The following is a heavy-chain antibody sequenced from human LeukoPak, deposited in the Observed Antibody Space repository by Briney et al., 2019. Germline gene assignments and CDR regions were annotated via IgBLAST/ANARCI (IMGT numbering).Heavy chain of an antibody. J-gene: IGHJ4*02. D-gene: IGHD1-7*01. CDR1: GFRFNTLW. CDR3: ARDWELSRDY. V-gene: IGHV3-7*01. CDR2: INEGGSAE. Sequence: GGSLSLSCAASGFRFNTLWMSWVREAPGKGLEGVANINEGGSAEYYAESVKGRFTISRDNAKNSVHLQMNSLRAEDTAVYKCARDWELSRDYWGQGTLVTVSS.